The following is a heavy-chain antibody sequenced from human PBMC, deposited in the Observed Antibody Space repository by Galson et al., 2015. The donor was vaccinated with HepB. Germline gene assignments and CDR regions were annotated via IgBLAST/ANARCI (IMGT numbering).Heavy chain of an antibody. D-gene: IGHD2-8*02. Sequence: SLRLSCAASGFTFSSYWMHWVRQAPGKGLVWVSRINSDGTFIDYADSVKGRFTISRDNAKNTLFLQMNGLRAEDTAVFYCTRGAGGWWSPLWGRGTLVTVSS. J-gene: IGHJ2*01. CDR1: GFTFSSYW. CDR3: TRGAGGWWSPL. V-gene: IGHV3-74*01. CDR2: INSDGTFI.